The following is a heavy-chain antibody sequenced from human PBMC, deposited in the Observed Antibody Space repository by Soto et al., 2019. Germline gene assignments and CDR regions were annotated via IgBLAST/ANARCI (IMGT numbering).Heavy chain of an antibody. CDR3: AREQGDAFDI. Sequence: PGGSLRLSCAASGFTFSRYGMHWVRQAPGKGLDWVAAISYDGSNKYYIDSVKGRFTISRDNSKNTLYLQMYSLRAEDTAVYYCAREQGDAFDIWGQGTMVTVSS. J-gene: IGHJ3*02. CDR1: GFTFSRYG. CDR2: ISYDGSNK. V-gene: IGHV3-30-3*01.